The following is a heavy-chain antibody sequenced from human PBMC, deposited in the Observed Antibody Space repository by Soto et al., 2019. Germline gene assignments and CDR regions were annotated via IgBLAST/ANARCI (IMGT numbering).Heavy chain of an antibody. CDR3: AKVRESAAAGHFDY. Sequence: GGSLRLSCAASGFTFSTYAMGWVRQAPGKGLEWVSVISGSGGTTYYADSVKGRFTISRDNSKNTLYLQMNSLIAEDTAVYYCAKVRESAAAGHFDYWGQGTLVTVSS. D-gene: IGHD6-13*01. CDR1: GFTFSTYA. CDR2: ISGSGGTT. V-gene: IGHV3-23*01. J-gene: IGHJ4*02.